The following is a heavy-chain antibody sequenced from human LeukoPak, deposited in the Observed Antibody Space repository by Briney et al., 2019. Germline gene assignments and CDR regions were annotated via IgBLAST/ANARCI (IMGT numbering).Heavy chain of an antibody. Sequence: ASVKVSCKASGGTFSSYAISWVRQAPGQGLEWMGGIIPIFGTASYAQKFQGRVTITADESTSTAYMELSSLRSEDTAVYYCARDGDYYDSSGYYQYWGQGTLVTVSS. J-gene: IGHJ4*02. CDR2: IIPIFGTA. D-gene: IGHD3-22*01. CDR3: ARDGDYYDSSGYYQY. V-gene: IGHV1-69*13. CDR1: GGTFSSYA.